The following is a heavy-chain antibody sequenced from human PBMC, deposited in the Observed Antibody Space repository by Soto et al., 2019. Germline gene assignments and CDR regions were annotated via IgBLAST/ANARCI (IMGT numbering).Heavy chain of an antibody. J-gene: IGHJ3*01. CDR2: INNDGSSA. V-gene: IGHV3-74*03. D-gene: IGHD1-1*01. Sequence: GGSLRLSCAASGFTFSSLWMHWVRQAPGKGPVWVSRINNDGSSATYADSVRGRFTISRDNAKNTLYLQMNSLKAEDTAVYYCARTTSAWDVWGLGTMVTVSS. CDR1: GFTFSSLW. CDR3: ARTTSAWDV.